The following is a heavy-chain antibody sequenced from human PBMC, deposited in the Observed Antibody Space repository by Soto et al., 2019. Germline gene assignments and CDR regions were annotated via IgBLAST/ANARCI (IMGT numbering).Heavy chain of an antibody. CDR1: GGSFSGYY. J-gene: IGHJ3*02. V-gene: IGHV4-34*01. Sequence: QVQLQQWGAGLLKPSETLSLTCAVYGGSFSGYYWSWIRQPPGKGLEWIGEINHSVSTNYNPSLKSRLTISVETTKNHCSRKPSSVTAADTAVYYFARGLGSSSWFQPYYAFDIWGQGTMVTVSS. D-gene: IGHD6-13*01. CDR3: ARGLGSSSWFQPYYAFDI. CDR2: INHSVST.